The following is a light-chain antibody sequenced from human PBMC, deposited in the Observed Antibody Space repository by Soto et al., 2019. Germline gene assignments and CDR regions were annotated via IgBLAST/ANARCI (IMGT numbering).Light chain of an antibody. CDR1: QDINNY. Sequence: DIQMTQSPPSLSASVGDRVTITCQASQDINNYVNWYQQKPGKAPKLLIYDASHLETGVPSRFSGSGSGTDFTFTISSLQAEDIATYYCQQYDNLRLTFGPGTKVEIK. V-gene: IGKV1-33*01. CDR3: QQYDNLRLT. CDR2: DAS. J-gene: IGKJ3*01.